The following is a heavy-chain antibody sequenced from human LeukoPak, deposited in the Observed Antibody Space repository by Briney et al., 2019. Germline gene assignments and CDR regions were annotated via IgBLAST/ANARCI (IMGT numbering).Heavy chain of an antibody. V-gene: IGHV3-15*01. CDR3: TTDGVGVEGATYDN. CDR2: IKAKAHGGTI. Sequence: PGGSLGLSCAASGFTFINAWMAWVRQAPGKGLEWVGRIKAKAHGGTIEYAAPVKGRFTISRDDSKNTLYLQTNSLKTEDTAVYYCTTDGVGVEGATYDNWGQGTLVSVSS. CDR1: GFTFINAW. J-gene: IGHJ4*02. D-gene: IGHD1-26*01.